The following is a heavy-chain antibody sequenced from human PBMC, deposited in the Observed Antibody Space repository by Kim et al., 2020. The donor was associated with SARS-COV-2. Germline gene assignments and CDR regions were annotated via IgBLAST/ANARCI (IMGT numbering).Heavy chain of an antibody. CDR3: ARERTAAGNYYYGMDV. V-gene: IGHV4-59*01. J-gene: IGHJ6*02. CDR2: IYYSGST. Sequence: SETLSLICTVSGGSISSYYWSWIRQPPGKGLEWIGYIYYSGSTNYNPSLKSRVTISVDTSKNQFSLKLSSVTAADTAVYYCARERTAAGNYYYGMDVWGQGTTVTVSS. CDR1: GGSISSYY. D-gene: IGHD6-13*01.